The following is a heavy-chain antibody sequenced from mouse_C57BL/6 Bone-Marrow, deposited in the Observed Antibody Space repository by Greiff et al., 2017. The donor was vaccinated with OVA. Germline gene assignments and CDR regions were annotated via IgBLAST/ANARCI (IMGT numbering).Heavy chain of an antibody. J-gene: IGHJ2*01. CDR2: IYPRDGST. CDR3: ARRVYYYGSSLDY. Sequence: VQLQESGPELVKPGASVKLSCKASGYTFTSYDINWVKQRPGQGLEWIGWIYPRDGSTKYNEKFKGKATLTVDTSSSTAYMELHSLTSEDSAVYFCARRVYYYGSSLDYWGQGTTLTVSS. CDR1: GYTFTSYD. V-gene: IGHV1-85*01. D-gene: IGHD1-1*01.